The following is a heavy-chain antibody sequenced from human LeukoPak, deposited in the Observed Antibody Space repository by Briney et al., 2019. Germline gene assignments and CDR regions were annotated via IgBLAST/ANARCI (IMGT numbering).Heavy chain of an antibody. J-gene: IGHJ5*02. CDR3: ARDNYAGANWFDP. D-gene: IGHD1-7*01. CDR2: IIPIFGTA. V-gene: IGHV1-69*05. CDR1: GGTFSSYA. Sequence: ASVKVSCKASGGTFSSYAISWVRQAPGQGLEWMGGIIPIFGTAKYAQKFQGRVTITTDESTSTAYMELSSLRSEDTAVYYCARDNYAGANWFDPWGQGTLVTVSS.